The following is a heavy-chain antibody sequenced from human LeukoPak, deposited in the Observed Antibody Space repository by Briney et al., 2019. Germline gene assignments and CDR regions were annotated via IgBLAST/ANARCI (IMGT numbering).Heavy chain of an antibody. CDR1: GFTFSSYS. CDR2: ISSSGSTI. V-gene: IGHV3-48*04. CDR3: ARDSCSSTSCYAGEFDY. Sequence: PGGSLRLSCAASGFTFSSYSMNWVRQAPGKGLEWVSYISSSGSTIYYADSVKGRFTISRDNAKNSLYLQMNSLRAEDTAVYYCARDSCSSTSCYAGEFDYWGQGTLVTVSS. D-gene: IGHD2-2*01. J-gene: IGHJ4*02.